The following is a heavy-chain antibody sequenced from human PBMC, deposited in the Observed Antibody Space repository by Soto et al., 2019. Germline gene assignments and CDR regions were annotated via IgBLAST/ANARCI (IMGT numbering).Heavy chain of an antibody. CDR1: GFTFSYHA. CDR2: ISYDGDNK. V-gene: IGHV3-30-3*01. D-gene: IGHD1-1*01. Sequence: QVQLVESGGGVVQPGRSLRLSCAASGFTFSYHALNWVRQAPGKGLEWVAVISYDGDNKYIAESVKGRFTISRDNSKNTVSQQMNSLRAEDTAMYFCATGTTTSAFSAMDVWGQGTTVTVSS. CDR3: ATGTTTSAFSAMDV. J-gene: IGHJ6*02.